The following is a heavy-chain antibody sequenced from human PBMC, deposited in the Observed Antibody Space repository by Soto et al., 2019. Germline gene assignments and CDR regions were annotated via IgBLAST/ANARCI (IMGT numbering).Heavy chain of an antibody. J-gene: IGHJ6*02. D-gene: IGHD3-3*01. CDR1: GFTFSDYS. CDR3: TRDHDFWGAYSLHYYGMDV. V-gene: IGHV3-48*02. Sequence: PGESLKISCAASGFTFSDYSMTWVRQAPGKGLEWVSYIGGSGSPIYYADSVKGRFTISRDNAKNSLFLQMDSLRDEDTAVYYCTRDHDFWGAYSLHYYGMDVWGRGTTVTVSS. CDR2: IGGSGSPI.